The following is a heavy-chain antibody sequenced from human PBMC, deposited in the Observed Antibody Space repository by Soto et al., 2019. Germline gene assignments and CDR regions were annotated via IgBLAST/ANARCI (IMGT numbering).Heavy chain of an antibody. J-gene: IGHJ4*02. Sequence: GGSLRLSCAASGFIFDDFTMHWVRLVPGKGLQWVSYINWDWRIAMYADSVKGRFTISRDNTNNHLYLQMNSLRSDDTALYYCAKDEGAAVESPGDWGQGTLVTVSS. CDR2: INWDWRIA. V-gene: IGHV3-43*01. D-gene: IGHD6-13*01. CDR1: GFIFDDFT. CDR3: AKDEGAAVESPGD.